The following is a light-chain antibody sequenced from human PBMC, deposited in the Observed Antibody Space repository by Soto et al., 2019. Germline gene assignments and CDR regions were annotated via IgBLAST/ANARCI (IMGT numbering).Light chain of an antibody. CDR3: QQYGSAPPIT. Sequence: EIVLTQPPGTLSLSPGERATLSCRASQSVSSSYLTWYQQKPGQAPRRLIYGASSRATGIPDRFSGNGSGTDFTLTISRLEPEDFAVYYCQQYGSAPPITFGQGKRLEIK. V-gene: IGKV3-20*01. CDR1: QSVSSSY. CDR2: GAS. J-gene: IGKJ5*01.